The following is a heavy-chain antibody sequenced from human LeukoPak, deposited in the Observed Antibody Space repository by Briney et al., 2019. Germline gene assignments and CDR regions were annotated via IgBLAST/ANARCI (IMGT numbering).Heavy chain of an antibody. CDR3: ARARSMITFGGIRHAFDI. J-gene: IGHJ3*02. D-gene: IGHD3-16*01. V-gene: IGHV1-69*04. CDR2: VIPLLGIT. Sequence: ASVKVSCKASGYTFTSYGISWVRQAPGQGLEWVGRVIPLLGITNHAQKLQGRVTFTADTATNTAYMELSSLRSDDTAVYYCARARSMITFGGIRHAFDIWGQGTLVTVSP. CDR1: GYTFTSYG.